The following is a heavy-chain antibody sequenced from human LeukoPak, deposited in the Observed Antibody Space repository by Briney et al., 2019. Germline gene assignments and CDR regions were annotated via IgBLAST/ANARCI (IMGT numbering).Heavy chain of an antibody. D-gene: IGHD4-23*01. Sequence: SETLSLTCTVSGGSITSGNCYWVWIRQPPGQGLEWIGSMYYTGNTYYNPSLKSRVPLSLDTSKNHFSLRLSSLTAADTAVYYCATQRLATVAPFDNWGQGTLVTVSS. V-gene: IGHV4-39*01. CDR3: ATQRLATVAPFDN. CDR1: GGSITSGNCY. J-gene: IGHJ4*02. CDR2: MYYTGNT.